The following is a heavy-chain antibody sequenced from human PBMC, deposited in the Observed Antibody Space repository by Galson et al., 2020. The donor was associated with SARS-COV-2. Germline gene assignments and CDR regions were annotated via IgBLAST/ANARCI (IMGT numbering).Heavy chain of an antibody. Sequence: SGPTLVKPTQTLTLTCTFSGFSLTTSGMGVTWIRQPPGKALAWLALLDWDNDKYYSTSLKTRLTISGDTSKNQVFLTMTNVDPADTATYYCARMADGYGGYDYGSSPFDYWGQGTLVTVSS. D-gene: IGHD5-12*01. J-gene: IGHJ4*02. CDR3: ARMADGYGGYDYGSSPFDY. V-gene: IGHV2-70*01. CDR2: LDWDNDK. CDR1: GFSLTTSGMG.